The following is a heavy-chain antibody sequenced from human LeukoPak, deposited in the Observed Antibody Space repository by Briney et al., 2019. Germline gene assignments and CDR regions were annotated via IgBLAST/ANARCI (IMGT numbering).Heavy chain of an antibody. Sequence: PGGSLRLSCAASGFTVSSNYMCWVRQAPGKGLEWVSVIFGGGDNTYYADSVKGRFTISRDNSKNTLYLQMNSLRAEDTAVYYCARDLYCSGGSCYQYWGQGTLVTVSS. CDR1: GFTVSSNY. D-gene: IGHD2-15*01. CDR3: ARDLYCSGGSCYQY. CDR2: IFGGGDNT. V-gene: IGHV3-53*01. J-gene: IGHJ1*01.